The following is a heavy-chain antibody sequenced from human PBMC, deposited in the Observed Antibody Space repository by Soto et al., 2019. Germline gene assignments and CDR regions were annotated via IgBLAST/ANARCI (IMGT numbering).Heavy chain of an antibody. CDR3: ARGLTTVTAPNNWFDP. Sequence: QLQLQESGPGLVKPSETLSLTCTVSGGSISSSSYYWGWIRQPPGKGLEWIGSIYYSGSTYYNPSLKSRVTISVDTSKNQFSLKLSSVTAADTAVYYCARGLTTVTAPNNWFDPWGQGTLVTVSS. CDR2: IYYSGST. J-gene: IGHJ5*02. V-gene: IGHV4-39*01. CDR1: GGSISSSSYY. D-gene: IGHD2-21*02.